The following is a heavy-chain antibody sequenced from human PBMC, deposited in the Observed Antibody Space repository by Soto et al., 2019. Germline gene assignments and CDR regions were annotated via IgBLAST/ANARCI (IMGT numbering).Heavy chain of an antibody. CDR3: ARLNFGGVTAFDP. Sequence: QVQLVQSGAEVKKPGASVKVSCKASGYTFTGYYMHWVRQAPGQGLEWMGWINPNSGGTNYAQKFQGRVTITMDRSISTAYLELSRPRSDNTAVYYCARLNFGGVTAFDPWGQGTLVTVSS. CDR1: GYTFTGYY. CDR2: INPNSGGT. D-gene: IGHD3-3*01. V-gene: IGHV1-2*02. J-gene: IGHJ5*02.